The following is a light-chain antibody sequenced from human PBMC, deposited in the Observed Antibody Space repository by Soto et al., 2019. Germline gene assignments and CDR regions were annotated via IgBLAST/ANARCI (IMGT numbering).Light chain of an antibody. J-gene: IGKJ2*01. CDR3: PQYGSARYT. V-gene: IGKV3-20*01. CDR2: GAS. Sequence: EIVLTQSPGTLSLSPGERATLSCRTSETLNSGYLAWYQEKPGQAPRLLIYGASRRATGVPDRFSVSGSGTDFALTIGRLEPEDFAVYYCPQYGSARYTFGQETKLEIK. CDR1: ETLNSGY.